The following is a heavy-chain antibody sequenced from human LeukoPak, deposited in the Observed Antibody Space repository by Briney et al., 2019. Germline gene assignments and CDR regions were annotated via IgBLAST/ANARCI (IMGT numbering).Heavy chain of an antibody. J-gene: IGHJ4*02. D-gene: IGHD3-10*01. CDR3: ARVTYYYASECHAIYYKEY. CDR2: INSAGSTT. V-gene: IGHV3-74*01. Sequence: GGSLRLSCAASGFTMSAIKWHWVRQAPGKGLVWVSRINSAGSTTTYADSVKGRFTISRDNAKNTLYLQMNSLRAEDTAVYYCARVTYYYASECHAIYYKEYRRRATLVTVSS. CDR1: GFTMSAIK.